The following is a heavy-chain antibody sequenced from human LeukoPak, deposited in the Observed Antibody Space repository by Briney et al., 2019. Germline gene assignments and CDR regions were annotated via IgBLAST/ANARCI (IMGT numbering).Heavy chain of an antibody. V-gene: IGHV3-13*04. J-gene: IGHJ5*01. D-gene: IGHD7-27*01. CDR2: IAITGNT. CDR3: ARGLTGGLDS. CDR1: GFIFSSYD. Sequence: GGSLRLSCAASGFIFSSYDMHWVRQATGKGLEWVSSIAITGNTYYSGSVKGRFTISRENAKNSLYLQMNSLRAGDTAVYYCARGLTGGLDSWGQGTLVTVSS.